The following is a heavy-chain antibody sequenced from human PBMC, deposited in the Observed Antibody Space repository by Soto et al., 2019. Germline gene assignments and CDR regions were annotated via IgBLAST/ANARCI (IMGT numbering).Heavy chain of an antibody. Sequence: GGSLRLSCAASGFTFSSYGMHWVRQAPGKGLEWVAVIWYDGSNKYYADSVKGRFTISRDNSKNTLYLQMNSLRAEDTAVYYCAREGADSRGGQFDYWGQGTLVTVSS. CDR3: AREGADSRGGQFDY. J-gene: IGHJ4*02. CDR1: GFTFSSYG. CDR2: IWYDGSNK. D-gene: IGHD3-22*01. V-gene: IGHV3-33*01.